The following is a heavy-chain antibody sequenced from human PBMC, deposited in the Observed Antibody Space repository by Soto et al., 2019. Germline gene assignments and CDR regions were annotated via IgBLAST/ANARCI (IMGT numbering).Heavy chain of an antibody. CDR3: SRETLWFGESPKS. V-gene: IGHV3-74*01. D-gene: IGHD3-10*01. CDR2: INGDGSRT. J-gene: IGHJ4*02. Sequence: EVQLVESGGRLVQRGGSLRLSCSGSGFIFGSYWMDWVRQAPGKGLVWVSRINGDGSRTTYADSVKGRFTISRDNAQNTLYLQMNSLRVDDTAVYYCSRETLWFGESPKSGGQGTLVTVSS. CDR1: GFIFGSYW.